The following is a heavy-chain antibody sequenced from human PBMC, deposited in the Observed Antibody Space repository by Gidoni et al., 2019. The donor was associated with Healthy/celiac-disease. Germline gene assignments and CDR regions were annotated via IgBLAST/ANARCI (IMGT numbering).Heavy chain of an antibody. CDR1: GFTLGDYA. CDR2: IRSKAYGGTT. V-gene: IGHV3-49*04. D-gene: IGHD4-17*01. J-gene: IGHJ6*02. CDR3: TRDDYGDSYYYYYGMDV. Sequence: EVQLVESGGGLVQPGRSLRLSCTASGFTLGDYAMSWVRQAPGKGRGWVGFIRSKAYGGTTEYAASVKGRFTISRDDSKSIAYLQMNSLKTEDTAVYYCTRDDYGDSYYYYYGMDVWGQGTTVTVSS.